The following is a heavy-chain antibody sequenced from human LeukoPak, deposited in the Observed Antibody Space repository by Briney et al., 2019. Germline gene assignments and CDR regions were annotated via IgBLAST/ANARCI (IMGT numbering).Heavy chain of an antibody. J-gene: IGHJ5*02. D-gene: IGHD2-15*01. V-gene: IGHV3-49*04. Sequence: GGSLRLSCTASGFTFGDYAMSWVRQAPGKGLEWVGFIRSKAYGGTTEYAASVKGRFTISRDDSKSIAYPQMNSLKTEDTAVYYCTSETVVVAATNWFNPWGQGTLVTVSS. CDR1: GFTFGDYA. CDR2: IRSKAYGGTT. CDR3: TSETVVVAATNWFNP.